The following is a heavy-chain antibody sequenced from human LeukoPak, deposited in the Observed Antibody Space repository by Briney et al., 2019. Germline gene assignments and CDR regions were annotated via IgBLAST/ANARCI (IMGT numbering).Heavy chain of an antibody. D-gene: IGHD3-22*01. Sequence: VASVTVSCKAFGYTFTIYDINWVRQATGQGLEWMGWMNPNSGNTGYAQKFQGRVTMTRNTSISTAYMELSSLRSEDTAVYYCARLYYYDSSGPQDYYYYYGMDVWGQGTTVTVYS. CDR3: ARLYYYDSSGPQDYYYYYGMDV. CDR1: GYTFTIYD. V-gene: IGHV1-8*01. CDR2: MNPNSGNT. J-gene: IGHJ6*02.